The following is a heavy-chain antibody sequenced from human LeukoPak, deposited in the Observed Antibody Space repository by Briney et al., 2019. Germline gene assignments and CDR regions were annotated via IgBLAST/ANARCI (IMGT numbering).Heavy chain of an antibody. D-gene: IGHD6-13*01. CDR2: IYHSGST. V-gene: IGHV4-38-2*01. CDR1: GYSISSGYN. J-gene: IGHJ5*02. Sequence: SETLSLTCAVSGYSISSGYNWGWIRQPPGKGLEWIGSIYHSGSTYYNPSLKSRVTISVDTSKNQFSLKLSSVTAADTAVYYCARTIAAANWFDPWGQGTLVTVSS. CDR3: ARTIAAANWFDP.